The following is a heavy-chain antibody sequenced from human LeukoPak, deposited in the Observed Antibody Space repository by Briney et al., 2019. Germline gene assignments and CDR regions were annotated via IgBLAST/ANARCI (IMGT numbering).Heavy chain of an antibody. CDR2: ISSSGSTI. V-gene: IGHV3-11*04. CDR1: GFTFSDYY. D-gene: IGHD3-3*01. Sequence: GGSLRLSCAASGFTFSDYYMSWIRQAPGKGLEWVSYISSSGSTIYYADSVKGRFTISRDNAKNPLYLQMNSLRAEDTAVYYCARDSAAKYYDFWSGYYYDYFQHWGQGTLVTVSS. CDR3: ARDSAAKYYDFWSGYYYDYFQH. J-gene: IGHJ1*01.